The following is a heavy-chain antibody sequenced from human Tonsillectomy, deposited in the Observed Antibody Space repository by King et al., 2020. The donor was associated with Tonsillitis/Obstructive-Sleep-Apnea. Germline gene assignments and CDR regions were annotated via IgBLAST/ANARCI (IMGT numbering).Heavy chain of an antibody. D-gene: IGHD5-12*01. CDR1: GFAFSSYE. CDR3: ARRGYSDSHALGGYSYFSNGMDV. Sequence: VQLVESGGGLVQPGGSLRLSCAASGFAFSSYEMNWVRQAPGKGLEWVSYISSSGSTIYYADSVKGRFTISRDNAKNSLYLQMNSLRAEDTSVYYCARRGYSDSHALGGYSYFSNGMDVWGQGTTVTVSS. V-gene: IGHV3-48*03. J-gene: IGHJ6*02. CDR2: ISSSGSTI.